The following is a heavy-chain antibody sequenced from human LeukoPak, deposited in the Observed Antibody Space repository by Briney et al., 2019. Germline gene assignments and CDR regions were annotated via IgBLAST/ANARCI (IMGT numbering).Heavy chain of an antibody. CDR2: ITNSGENT. J-gene: IGHJ4*02. CDR1: GFSFPYG. Sequence: GGSLRLSCEASGFSFPYGMSWVRQAPGKGLEWVSGITNSGENTYYADSVKGRFTISRDNSKNTLFLEMNSLRVEDTAVYYCARSGLSRFGFWGQGTLVTVSS. D-gene: IGHD2/OR15-2a*01. V-gene: IGHV3-23*01. CDR3: ARSGLSRFGF.